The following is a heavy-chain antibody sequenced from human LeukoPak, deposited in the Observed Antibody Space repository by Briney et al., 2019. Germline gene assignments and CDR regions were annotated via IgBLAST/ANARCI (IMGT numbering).Heavy chain of an antibody. CDR1: GYTFTSYG. J-gene: IGHJ6*03. Sequence: GASVKVSFKASGYTFTSYGISWVRQAPGQGLEWMGWISAYNGNTNYAQKLQGRVTMTTDTSTSTAYMELRSLRSDDTAVYYCARESPRGGAAGNYYYYMDVWGKGTTVTVSS. CDR3: ARESPRGGAAGNYYYYMDV. V-gene: IGHV1-18*01. D-gene: IGHD6-13*01. CDR2: ISAYNGNT.